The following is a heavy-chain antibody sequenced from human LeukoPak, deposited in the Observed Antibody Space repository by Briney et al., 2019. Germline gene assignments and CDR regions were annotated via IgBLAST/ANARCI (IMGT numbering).Heavy chain of an antibody. CDR3: ARGRNYYDSSGYYYVH. CDR2: INHSGST. CDR1: GGSFSGYY. V-gene: IGHV4-34*01. J-gene: IGHJ4*02. Sequence: PSETLSLTCAVYGGSFSGYYWSWIRQPPGRGLEWMGEINHSGSTNYNPFLKSRVTISVDTSKNQFSLKLSAVTAADTAVYYCARGRNYYDSSGYYYVHWGQGTLVTVSS. D-gene: IGHD3-22*01.